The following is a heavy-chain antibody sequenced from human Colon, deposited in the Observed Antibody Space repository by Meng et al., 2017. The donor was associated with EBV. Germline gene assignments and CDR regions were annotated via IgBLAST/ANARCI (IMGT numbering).Heavy chain of an antibody. CDR3: AIEAYGCGTCALDY. Sequence: AEGTEPGASVEVSCEASGYTSTSYAVHWVRQAPGQRLEWMGWINVANSNTKYAQKFQGRVTITRDTSARTAYMELSSLRSEDTAVYYCAIEAYGCGTCALDYWGQGTLVTVSS. CDR2: INVANSNT. V-gene: IGHV1-3*01. CDR1: GYTSTSYA. D-gene: IGHD2-21*01. J-gene: IGHJ4*02.